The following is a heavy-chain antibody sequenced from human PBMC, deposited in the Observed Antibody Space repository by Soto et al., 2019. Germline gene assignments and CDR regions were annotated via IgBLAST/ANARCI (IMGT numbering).Heavy chain of an antibody. CDR1: GYSFTSYW. CDR2: IYPGDSDT. Sequence: PGESLKISCKGSGYSFTSYWIGWVRQMPGKGLEWMGVIYPGDSDTRYGPSFQGQVTISADKSISTAYLQWSSLKASDTAMYYCARRIAAAATPYYYYGMDVWGQGTTVTVSS. J-gene: IGHJ6*02. CDR3: ARRIAAAATPYYYYGMDV. V-gene: IGHV5-51*01. D-gene: IGHD6-13*01.